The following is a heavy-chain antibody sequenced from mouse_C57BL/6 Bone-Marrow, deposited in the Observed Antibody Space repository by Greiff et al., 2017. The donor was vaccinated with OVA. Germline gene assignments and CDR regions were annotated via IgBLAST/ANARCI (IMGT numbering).Heavy chain of an antibody. Sequence: QVHVKQPGAELVMPGASVKLSCKASGYTFTSYWMHWVKQRPGQGLEWIGEIDPSDSYTNYNQKFKGKSTLTVDKSSSTAYMQLSSLTSEDSAVYYGARGVRSTVVDYFDYWGQGTTLTVSS. V-gene: IGHV1-69*01. CDR3: ARGVRSTVVDYFDY. CDR1: GYTFTSYW. D-gene: IGHD1-1*01. J-gene: IGHJ2*01. CDR2: IDPSDSYT.